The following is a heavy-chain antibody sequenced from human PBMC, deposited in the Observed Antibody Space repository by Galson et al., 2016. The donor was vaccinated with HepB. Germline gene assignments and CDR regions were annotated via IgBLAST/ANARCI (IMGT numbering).Heavy chain of an antibody. D-gene: IGHD2-2*02. CDR3: ARYILGMDV. Sequence: SLRLSCAASGFTFSSYGMHWVRQAPGKGLEWVAVIWYDGSNKYYTDSVKGRFTISRDNSKNTLYLQMNSLRAEDTAVYYCARYILGMDVWGKGTTVTVSS. J-gene: IGHJ6*04. V-gene: IGHV3-33*01. CDR2: IWYDGSNK. CDR1: GFTFSSYG.